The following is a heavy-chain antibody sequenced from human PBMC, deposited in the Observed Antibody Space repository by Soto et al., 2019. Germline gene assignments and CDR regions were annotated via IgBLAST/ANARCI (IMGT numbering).Heavy chain of an antibody. Sequence: HPHRNGLDWIGYLDYRGSTKDNPSLKSRVTISVDTSKNQFSLRLSSVTAADTAVYYCARRKAEEYCSPTSSCLLVFDIWGKGTMVT. D-gene: IGHD2-2*01. V-gene: IGHV4-59*08. CDR3: ARRKAEEYCSPTSSCLLVFDI. J-gene: IGHJ3*02. CDR2: LDYRGST.